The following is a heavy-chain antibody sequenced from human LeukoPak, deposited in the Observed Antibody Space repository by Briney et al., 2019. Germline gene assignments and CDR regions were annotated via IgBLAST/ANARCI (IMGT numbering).Heavy chain of an antibody. V-gene: IGHV3-11*04. J-gene: IGHJ4*02. CDR1: GFTFSDYY. D-gene: IGHD3-10*01. Sequence: GGSLRLSCAASGFTFSDYYMSWIRQAPGKGLEWVSYISSSGSTIYYAGSVKGRFTLSRDNAKDSLYLQMNGLRAEDTAVYYCARRSSHHSHYFDYWGQGTLVTVSS. CDR3: ARRSSHHSHYFDY. CDR2: ISSSGSTI.